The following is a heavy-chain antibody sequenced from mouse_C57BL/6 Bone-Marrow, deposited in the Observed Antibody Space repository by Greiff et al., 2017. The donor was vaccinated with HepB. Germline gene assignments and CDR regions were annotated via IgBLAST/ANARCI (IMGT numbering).Heavy chain of an antibody. CDR2: IWGDGST. V-gene: IGHV2-3*01. D-gene: IGHD1-1*01. CDR1: GFSLNSTG. J-gene: IGHJ3*01. CDR3: AIPKYYGSSNGYAY. Sequence: VQLQESGPGLVAPSQRLSITCTVSGFSLNSTGVSWVRQPPGKGLEWLGVIWGDGSTNNHSALISRLSISKDNSKCQGILKLNSLQTDATATYYCAIPKYYGSSNGYAYWGQGTLVTVSA.